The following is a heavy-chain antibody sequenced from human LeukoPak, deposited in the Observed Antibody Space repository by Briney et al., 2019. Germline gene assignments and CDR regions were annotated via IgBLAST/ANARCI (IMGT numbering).Heavy chain of an antibody. CDR2: INSVGSYT. V-gene: IGHV3-74*01. D-gene: IGHD2-2*01. CDR1: GFTISSYW. Sequence: PGGSLRLSCAASGFTISSYWMHWVRQAPGKGLVWVSRINSVGSYTNYADSVKGRFTISRDNGKNTLYLQMNSLRAEDTAVYYCARGYCSNTSCNYYYAMDVWGQGTTVTVSS. J-gene: IGHJ6*02. CDR3: ARGYCSNTSCNYYYAMDV.